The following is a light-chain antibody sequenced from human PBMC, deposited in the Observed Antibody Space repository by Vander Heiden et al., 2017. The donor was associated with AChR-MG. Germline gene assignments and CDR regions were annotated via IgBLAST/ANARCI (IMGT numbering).Light chain of an antibody. CDR3: QAWDSSTVV. V-gene: IGLV3-1*01. Sequence: SYELTQLPSVSVSPGQTASITCPGDKLGDKYACWYQQKPGQSPVLVIYQDSKRPSGIPERFSGSNSGNTATLTISGTQAMDEADYYCQAWDSSTVVFGGGTKLTVL. CDR2: QDS. CDR1: KLGDKY. J-gene: IGLJ2*01.